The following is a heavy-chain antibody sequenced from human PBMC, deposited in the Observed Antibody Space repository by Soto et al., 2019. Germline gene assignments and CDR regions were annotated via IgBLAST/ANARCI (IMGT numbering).Heavy chain of an antibody. CDR2: IYYSGST. CDR1: GGSISSYY. Sequence: QVQLQESGPGLVKPSETLSLICTVSGGSISSYYWSWIRQPPGKGLEWIGYIYYSGSTNYNPYLKRRVTISVDTAKNRFPLKLSSVTAAHTAVYYCARPDEMCRGCHGAFDILGQGTMVTLSS. J-gene: IGHJ3*02. V-gene: IGHV4-59*08. CDR3: ARPDEMCRGCHGAFDI. D-gene: IGHD6-19*01.